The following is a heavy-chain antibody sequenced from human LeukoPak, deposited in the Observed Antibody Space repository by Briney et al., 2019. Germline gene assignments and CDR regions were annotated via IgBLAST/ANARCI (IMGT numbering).Heavy chain of an antibody. CDR1: GFIVTSYA. J-gene: IGHJ4*02. Sequence: GGSLRLSWAAAGFIVTSYAMRSVRQAPGKGLEWVSAISGSGGSTYYADSVKGRFTISRDNAKNTLYLQMNSLRAEDTDVYYCALVSHIPYWGQGTLVTVSS. CDR2: ISGSGGST. CDR3: ALVSHIPY. D-gene: IGHD2-21*01. V-gene: IGHV3-23*01.